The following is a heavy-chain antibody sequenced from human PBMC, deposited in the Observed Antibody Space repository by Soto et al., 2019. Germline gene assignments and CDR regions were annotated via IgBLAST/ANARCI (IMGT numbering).Heavy chain of an antibody. J-gene: IGHJ6*02. CDR1: GFIFSDYD. Sequence: AGGSLRLSCAASGFIFSDYDMSWVRQAPGKGLEWVSGISGSGAATFYADSAKGRFTASRDNSENRLFLQIHSLRAEDTATYFCVRHAKLTTVSANVGFYYGLDVWGQGATVTVSS. CDR3: VRHAKLTTVSANVGFYYGLDV. CDR2: ISGSGAAT. V-gene: IGHV3-23*01. D-gene: IGHD4-4*01.